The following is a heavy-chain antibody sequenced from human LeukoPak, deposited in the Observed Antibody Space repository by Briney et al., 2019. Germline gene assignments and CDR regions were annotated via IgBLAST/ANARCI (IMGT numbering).Heavy chain of an antibody. J-gene: IGHJ4*02. D-gene: IGHD6-19*01. V-gene: IGHV2-70*17. CDR1: GFSLSTSGMS. Sequence: SGPALVKPTQTLTLTCTFSGFSLSTSGMSVSWIRQPPGKALEWLARIDWDDDKFYSTSLKTRLTISKDTSKNQVVLTMTNIRPVDTATYFCARIDSSGRPPQKDYWGQGTLVTVSS. CDR2: IDWDDDK. CDR3: ARIDSSGRPPQKDY.